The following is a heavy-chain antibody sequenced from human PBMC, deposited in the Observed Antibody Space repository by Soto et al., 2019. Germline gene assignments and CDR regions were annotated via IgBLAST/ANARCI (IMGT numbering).Heavy chain of an antibody. D-gene: IGHD5-18*01. V-gene: IGHV1-46*01. CDR3: TTSGPRYSYGRKDY. Sequence: GASVKVSCKASGYTFTSYFVHWVRQAPGQGLEWMGIIDPSGGTTSYAQKFQGRVTMTRDTSTSTVYMDMSSLRSEDTAVYYCTTSGPRYSYGRKDYWGQGTLVTVSS. CDR2: IDPSGGTT. CDR1: GYTFTSYF. J-gene: IGHJ4*02.